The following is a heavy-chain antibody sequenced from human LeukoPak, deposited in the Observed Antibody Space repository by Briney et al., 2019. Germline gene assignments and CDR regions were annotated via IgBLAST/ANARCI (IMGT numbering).Heavy chain of an antibody. V-gene: IGHV3-48*04. CDR2: ISSSSTI. Sequence: GGSLRLSCAASGFTFSSYSMNWVRQAPGKGLEWVSYISSSSTIYYADSVKGRFTISRDNAKNSLYLQMNSLRAEDTAVYYCARRTAIAAAGTREYYYYYMDVWGKGTTVTVSS. D-gene: IGHD6-13*01. CDR3: ARRTAIAAAGTREYYYYYMDV. CDR1: GFTFSSYS. J-gene: IGHJ6*03.